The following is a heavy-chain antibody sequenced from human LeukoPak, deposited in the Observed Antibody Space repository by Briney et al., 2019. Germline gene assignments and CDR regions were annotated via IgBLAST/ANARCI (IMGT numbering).Heavy chain of an antibody. J-gene: IGHJ4*02. V-gene: IGHV4-39*01. CDR3: ARRTSGEVITDY. CDR1: GGSISSSSYY. Sequence: SETLSLTCTVSGGSISSSSYYWGWIRQPPGTGLEWIGSIYYSGSTYYNPSLKSRVTISVDTSKNQFSLKLSSVTAADTAVYYCARRTSGEVITDYWGQGTLVTVSS. CDR2: IYYSGST. D-gene: IGHD3-10*01.